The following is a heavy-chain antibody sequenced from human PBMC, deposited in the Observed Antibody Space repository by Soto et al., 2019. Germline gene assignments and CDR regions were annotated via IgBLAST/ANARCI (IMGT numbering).Heavy chain of an antibody. Sequence: SETLSLTCAIYGGSFSGYYWSWIRQRPGKGLEWIGEINHSGSTNYNPSLKSRVTISVDTSKNQFSLKLSSVTAADTAVYYCARHHSYCTGGSCYLQEYHYYGLDVWGQGTRVIRSS. CDR2: INHSGST. D-gene: IGHD2-15*01. V-gene: IGHV4-34*01. J-gene: IGHJ6*01. CDR1: GGSFSGYY. CDR3: ARHHSYCTGGSCYLQEYHYYGLDV.